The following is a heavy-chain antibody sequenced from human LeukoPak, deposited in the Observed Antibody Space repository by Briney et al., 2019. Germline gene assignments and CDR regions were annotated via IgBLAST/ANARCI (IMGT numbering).Heavy chain of an antibody. D-gene: IGHD1-14*01. J-gene: IGHJ4*02. CDR2: INSDGSTT. Sequence: TGGSLRLSCADSGFTFSSYWMHWVRQAPGKGPVWISRINSDGSTTNYADSVKGRFTISRDNAKNTLYLQMNSLRAEDTAMYYCARGSAVTGVHWGQGTLVTVSS. CDR3: ARGSAVTGVH. V-gene: IGHV3-74*01. CDR1: GFTFSSYW.